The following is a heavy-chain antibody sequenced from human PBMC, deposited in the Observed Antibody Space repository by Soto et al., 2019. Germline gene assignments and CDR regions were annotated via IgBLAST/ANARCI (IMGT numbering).Heavy chain of an antibody. V-gene: IGHV4-61*01. CDR2: ISYSGAT. J-gene: IGHJ3*01. CDR1: GGSVSGDKNY. Sequence: QVQLQESGPGLVKPSETLSLICTVSGGSVSGDKNYWSWIRQSPGKGLEWIGYISYSGATNYNPSLKSLLTISVDRSKNQFALKLSSVTASDTALYYCATSPRFAFDFWGQGTTVIVSS. D-gene: IGHD3-16*01. CDR3: ATSPRFAFDF.